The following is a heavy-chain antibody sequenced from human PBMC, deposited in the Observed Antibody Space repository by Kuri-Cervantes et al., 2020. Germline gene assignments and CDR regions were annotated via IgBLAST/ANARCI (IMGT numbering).Heavy chain of an antibody. Sequence: SETLSLTCTVSGGSISSYYWSWIRQPPGKGLEWIGYIYYSGSTNYNPSLKSRVTISVDTSKNQFSLKLSSVTAADTAVYYCAREGYSDAYDIWGQGTMVTVSS. CDR2: IYYSGST. CDR3: AREGYSDAYDI. D-gene: IGHD3-22*01. CDR1: GGSISSYY. V-gene: IGHV4-59*12. J-gene: IGHJ3*02.